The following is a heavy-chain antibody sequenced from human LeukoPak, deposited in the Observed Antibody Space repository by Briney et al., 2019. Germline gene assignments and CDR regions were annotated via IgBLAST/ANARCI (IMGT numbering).Heavy chain of an antibody. CDR2: ISGISTHI. CDR1: GFTFSDYD. D-gene: IGHD3-16*01. CDR3: GRAFPPLRTSSAGDL. J-gene: IGHJ4*02. Sequence: GGSLRLSCSASGFTFSDYDMNWVRQAPGKGLEGVSSISGISTHIYYGDSVKGRFSISRDNAKNSVYLQMNSLGVEDTAIYYCGRAFPPLRTSSAGDLWGQGILVTVSS. V-gene: IGHV3-69-1*02.